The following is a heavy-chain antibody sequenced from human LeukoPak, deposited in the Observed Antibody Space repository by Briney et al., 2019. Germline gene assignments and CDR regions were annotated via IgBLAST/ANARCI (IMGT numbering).Heavy chain of an antibody. CDR1: GGSISSSSYY. Sequence: SETLSLTCTVSGGSISSSSYYWGWIRQPPGKGLEWIGSIYYSGSTYYNPSLKSRVTISVDTSKNQFSLKLSSVTAADTAVYYCARDPRWAAAGIEYYFDYWGQGTLVTVSS. V-gene: IGHV4-39*07. D-gene: IGHD6-13*01. CDR3: ARDPRWAAAGIEYYFDY. J-gene: IGHJ4*02. CDR2: IYYSGST.